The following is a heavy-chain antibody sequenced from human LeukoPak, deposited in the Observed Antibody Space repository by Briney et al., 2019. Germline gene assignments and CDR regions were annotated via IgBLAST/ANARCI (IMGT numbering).Heavy chain of an antibody. J-gene: IGHJ3*02. D-gene: IGHD3-10*01. Sequence: SETLSLTCTVSGGSISRYYWSWLRRPPGKGLEWIGYIDDSGNTNYNPSLKSQVTISVDKSKNQFSLKLSFVTAADTAMYYCARSDYHNSGSHTVFDAFDIWGQGTRVTVSS. V-gene: IGHV4-59*01. CDR3: ARSDYHNSGSHTVFDAFDI. CDR1: GGSISRYY. CDR2: IDDSGNT.